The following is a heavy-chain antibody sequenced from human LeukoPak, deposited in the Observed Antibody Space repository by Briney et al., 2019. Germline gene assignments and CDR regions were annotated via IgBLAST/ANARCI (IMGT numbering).Heavy chain of an antibody. CDR2: IKSKTDGGTT. V-gene: IGHV3-15*01. J-gene: IGHJ4*02. CDR1: GFTFSNAW. D-gene: IGHD4-17*01. Sequence: PGGSLRLSCAASGFTFSNAWMSWVRQAPGKGLEWVGRIKSKTDGGTTDYAAPVKGRFTISRDDSKNTLYLQMNSLKTEYTAVYYCTTEGVWTTVTTFDYWGQGTLVTVSS. CDR3: TTEGVWTTVTTFDY.